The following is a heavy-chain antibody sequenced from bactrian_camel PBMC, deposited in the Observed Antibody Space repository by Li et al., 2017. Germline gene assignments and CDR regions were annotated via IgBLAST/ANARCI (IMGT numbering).Heavy chain of an antibody. V-gene: IGHV3S1*01. CDR3: TKDRGRAVPAGSFDY. CDR2: LYTGGETT. Sequence: HVQLVESGGDLVQPGGSLRLSCTASGATFNDYSINWVRQAPGKEREAVATLYTGGETTYYSAQVKGRFTISRDNAKNTLYLQLNSLKTEDTAMYYCTKDRGRAVPAGSFDYWAQGTQ. J-gene: IGHJ6*01. D-gene: IGHD6*01. CDR1: GATFNDYS.